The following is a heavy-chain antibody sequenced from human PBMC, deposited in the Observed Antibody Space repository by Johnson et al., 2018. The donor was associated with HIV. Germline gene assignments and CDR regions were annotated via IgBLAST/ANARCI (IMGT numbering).Heavy chain of an antibody. Sequence: QVQLVESGGGVVQPGRSLRLSCAASGFTFSSYAMHWVRQAPGKGLAWVALISFDGSNIYYADSFTGRFTLSRDNSQNTLYVQMNSLRPEATAVYYCARDVHMERYYDSSGYPPPHAVDIWGQGTMVTVSS. D-gene: IGHD3-22*01. CDR1: GFTFSSYA. V-gene: IGHV3-30-3*01. CDR3: ARDVHMERYYDSSGYPPPHAVDI. CDR2: ISFDGSNI. J-gene: IGHJ3*02.